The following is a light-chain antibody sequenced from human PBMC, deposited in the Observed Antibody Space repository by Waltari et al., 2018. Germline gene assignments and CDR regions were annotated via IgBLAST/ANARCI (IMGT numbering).Light chain of an antibody. V-gene: IGLV2-14*04. J-gene: IGLJ2*01. Sequence: TGTNSDVGGSKFVSWYQQPPGKAPKLMIYDVTKRPPGVSDRFSGSKYDNTASLTISGLQAGDEADYYCSSYTSSGTVVFGGGTKLTVL. CDR2: DVT. CDR1: NSDVGGSKF. CDR3: SSYTSSGTVV.